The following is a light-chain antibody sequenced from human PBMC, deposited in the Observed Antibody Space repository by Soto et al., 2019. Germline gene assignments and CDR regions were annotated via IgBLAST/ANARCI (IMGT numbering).Light chain of an antibody. CDR2: GAS. CDR3: QQYGSSPWT. V-gene: IGKV3-20*01. CDR1: QSVSSSY. Sequence: DIVLTQSPGTLSLSEGERATLSCRASQSVSSSYLAWYQQKPGQAPRLLIYGASSRATGIPERFSGSGSGTDFTLTISRLEPEDFAVYYCQQYGSSPWTFGQGTKVDIK. J-gene: IGKJ1*01.